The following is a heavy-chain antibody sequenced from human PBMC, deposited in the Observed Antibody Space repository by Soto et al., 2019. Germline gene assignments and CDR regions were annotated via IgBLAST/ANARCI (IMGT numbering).Heavy chain of an antibody. J-gene: IGHJ3*02. D-gene: IGHD3-10*01. CDR3: ARDRGGDLKAFDI. Sequence: EVQLVESGGGLVKPGGSLRLSCAASGFTFSSYSMNWVRQAPGKGLEWVSSISSSSSYIYYADSGKGRFTSSRSNAKNTLHLQMNSPRAEDTAAYYCARDRGGDLKAFDIWGQGTMVTVSS. CDR1: GFTFSSYS. CDR2: ISSSSSYI. V-gene: IGHV3-21*01.